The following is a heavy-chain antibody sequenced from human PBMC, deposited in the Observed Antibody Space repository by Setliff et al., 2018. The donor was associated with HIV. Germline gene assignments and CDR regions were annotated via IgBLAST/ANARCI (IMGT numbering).Heavy chain of an antibody. D-gene: IGHD6-13*01. CDR1: GGPIRSPNW. CDR2: IFHGGNT. J-gene: IGHJ4*02. V-gene: IGHV4-4*02. CDR3: ATLAAAGESYDY. Sequence: ETLSLTCTVSGGPIRSPNWWSWVRQPPGKGLEWIGEIFHGGNTNYSPSLESRVTLSVDKSKNQFSLRLSSVTAADTAVYYCATLAAAGESYDYWGQGSLVTVSS.